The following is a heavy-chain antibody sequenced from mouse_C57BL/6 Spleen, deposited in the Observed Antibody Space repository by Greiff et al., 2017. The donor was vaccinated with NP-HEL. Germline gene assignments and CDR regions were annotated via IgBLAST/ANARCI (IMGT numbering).Heavy chain of an antibody. Sequence: VMLVESGPELVKPGASVKISCKASGYAFSSSWMNWVKQRPGKGLEWIGRIYPGDGDTNYNGKFKGKPTLTADKSSSTAYMQLSSLSSEDSAVYFCALYDYGGAWFAYWGQGTLVTVSA. V-gene: IGHV1-82*01. CDR2: IYPGDGDT. CDR1: GYAFSSSW. CDR3: ALYDYGGAWFAY. J-gene: IGHJ3*01. D-gene: IGHD2-4*01.